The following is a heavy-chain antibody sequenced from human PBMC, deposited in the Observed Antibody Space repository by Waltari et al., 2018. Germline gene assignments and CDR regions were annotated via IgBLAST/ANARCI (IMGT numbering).Heavy chain of an antibody. CDR3: VREKGGLGGWFDP. CDR1: GSSISVFF. CDR2: ASASGST. D-gene: IGHD2-15*01. J-gene: IGHJ5*02. V-gene: IGHV4-4*07. Sequence: QVHLKASGPALVKPSETLSLTCTVSGSSISVFFWSWIRQPAGKGLEWVGRASASGSTYYNPSIKSRITLATDTSRNQFSLTLTDVTAADTAMYYCVREKGGLGGWFDPWGQGIQVTVSS.